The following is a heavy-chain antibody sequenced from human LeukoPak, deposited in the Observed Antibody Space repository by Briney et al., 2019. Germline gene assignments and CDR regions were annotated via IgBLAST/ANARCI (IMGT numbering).Heavy chain of an antibody. CDR3: AVRYSGSWYLFDY. CDR2: IRYDGGET. J-gene: IGHJ4*02. D-gene: IGHD6-13*01. Sequence: GGSLRLSCAASGFTFNRRGMHWVRQAPGKGLEWVAFIRYDGGETFYADFVKGRFTVSRDIAKNTLFLQMNSLRAEDTAVYYCAVRYSGSWYLFDYWGQGTLVTVSS. V-gene: IGHV3-30*02. CDR1: GFTFNRRG.